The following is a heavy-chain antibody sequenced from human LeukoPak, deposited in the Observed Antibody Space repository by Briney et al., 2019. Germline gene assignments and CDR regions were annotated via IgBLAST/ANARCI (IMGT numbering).Heavy chain of an antibody. CDR1: GFTFSTYS. CDR2: INSGSSYI. D-gene: IGHD3-22*01. CDR3: ARTYYYDNSAVFGH. V-gene: IGHV3-21*01. J-gene: IGHJ4*02. Sequence: GGSLSLSCAASGFTFSTYSMNWVRQAPGKGLEWVSSINSGSSYINYADSVRGRFTISRDNAKNSLYLQMNSLGAEDTAVYYCARTYYYDNSAVFGHWGQGALVTVSS.